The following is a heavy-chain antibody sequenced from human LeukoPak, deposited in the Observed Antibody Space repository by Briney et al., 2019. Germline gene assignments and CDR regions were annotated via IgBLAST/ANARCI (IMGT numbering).Heavy chain of an antibody. CDR1: GYTFTSYY. Sequence: ASVKVSCKASGYTFTSYYMHWVRQAPGQGLEWMGIINPSGGSTSYAQKFQGRVTMTRDMSTSTVYMELSSLRSEDTAVYYCAKTLDDILTGYYYYFDYWGQGTLITVSS. J-gene: IGHJ4*02. V-gene: IGHV1-46*01. CDR2: INPSGGST. D-gene: IGHD3-9*01. CDR3: AKTLDDILTGYYYYFDY.